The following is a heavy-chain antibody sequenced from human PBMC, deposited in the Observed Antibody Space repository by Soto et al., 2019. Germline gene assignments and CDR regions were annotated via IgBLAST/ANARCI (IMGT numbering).Heavy chain of an antibody. CDR1: GFTFSSYG. V-gene: IGHV3-33*01. Sequence: VQLVESGGGVVQPGRSLRLSCAASGFTFSSYGMHWVRQAPGKGLEWVAVIWYDGSNKYYGDSVKGRFTISRDNSKNTVYLQMNSLRAEDTAVYYCARDGNWNYFYYYGMDVWGQGTTVTVSS. D-gene: IGHD1-1*01. CDR3: ARDGNWNYFYYYGMDV. J-gene: IGHJ6*02. CDR2: IWYDGSNK.